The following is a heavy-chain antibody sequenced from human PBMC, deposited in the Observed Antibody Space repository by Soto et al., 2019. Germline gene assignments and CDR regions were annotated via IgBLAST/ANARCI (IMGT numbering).Heavy chain of an antibody. Sequence: GGSLRLSCAASGFSFNDYAMTWVRQAPGKGLEWVSAINDDGGSTYYADSVKGRFTISRDNSKNTVFLEMNSLRAEDTAAYHCAKVVVMRAVNDALDIWGQGTMVTVSS. J-gene: IGHJ3*02. CDR3: AKVVVMRAVNDALDI. V-gene: IGHV3-23*01. D-gene: IGHD3-22*01. CDR2: INDDGGST. CDR1: GFSFNDYA.